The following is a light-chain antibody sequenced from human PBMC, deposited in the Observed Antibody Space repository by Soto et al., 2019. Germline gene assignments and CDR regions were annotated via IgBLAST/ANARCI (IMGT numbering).Light chain of an antibody. V-gene: IGKV1-5*03. CDR2: EAS. Sequence: DVQMTQSPPTLSASVGDRVTITCRASQSISSCLAWYQQKPGKAPKLLISEASNLESGVPSRFSGGGSGTEFTLTISSLQPDDFATYFCQQYYTDSRTFGQGTRLEL. CDR3: QQYYTDSRT. J-gene: IGKJ2*01. CDR1: QSISSC.